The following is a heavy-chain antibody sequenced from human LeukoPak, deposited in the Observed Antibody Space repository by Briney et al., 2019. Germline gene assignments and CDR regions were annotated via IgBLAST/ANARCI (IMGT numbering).Heavy chain of an antibody. V-gene: IGHV3-23*01. J-gene: IGHJ4*02. CDR3: AKGGSYGPLDY. D-gene: IGHD1-26*01. CDR1: GFTFRSSA. CDR2: ISDSGGST. Sequence: PGGSLRLSCAASGFTFRSSAMTWVRQAPRKGLEWVSAISDSGGSTIYTDSVKDRFTISRDNAKNTLYLQMNSLRAEDTAVYYCAKGGSYGPLDYWGQGTLVTVSS.